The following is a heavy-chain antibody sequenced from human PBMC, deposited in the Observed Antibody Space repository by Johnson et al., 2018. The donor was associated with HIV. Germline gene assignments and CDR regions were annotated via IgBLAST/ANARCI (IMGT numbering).Heavy chain of an antibody. CDR1: GFTFSNYD. CDR3: AREVDGFDI. V-gene: IGHV3-30-3*01. CDR2: ISSDGSNK. Sequence: QVQLVESGGGVVQPGRSLRLSCAASGFTFSNYDIHWVRQPPGKGLEWVAVISSDGSNKYYADSVKGRFTISRDNAKNTLYLHMNSLRAEDTAVYYCAREVDGFDIWGQGTMVTVSS. J-gene: IGHJ3*02.